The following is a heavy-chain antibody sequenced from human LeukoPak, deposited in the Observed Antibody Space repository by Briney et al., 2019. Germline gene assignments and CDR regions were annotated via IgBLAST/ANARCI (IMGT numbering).Heavy chain of an antibody. Sequence: ASVKVSCKASGGTFSSYAISWVRQAPGQGLEWMGGIIPIFGTANYAQKFQGRVTITADESTSTAYMEVSSLRSEDTAVYYCARDGVDTVVVVAATPRWFDPWGQGTLVTVSS. V-gene: IGHV1-69*13. CDR3: ARDGVDTVVVVAATPRWFDP. CDR2: IIPIFGTA. D-gene: IGHD2-15*01. CDR1: GGTFSSYA. J-gene: IGHJ5*02.